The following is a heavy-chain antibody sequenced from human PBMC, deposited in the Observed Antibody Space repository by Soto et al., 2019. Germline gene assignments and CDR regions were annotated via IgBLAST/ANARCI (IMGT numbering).Heavy chain of an antibody. J-gene: IGHJ4*02. Sequence: ASVKVSCKDSGYAFTNSGLSWVRQAPGQGLEWVGWIRVNNGDTHYAQKLQGRVTITRDTSASTAYMELSSLRSEDTAVYYCARSIVVVTALDYWGQGTLVTVSS. CDR3: ARSIVVVTALDY. D-gene: IGHD2-21*02. V-gene: IGHV1-18*01. CDR1: GYAFTNSG. CDR2: IRVNNGDT.